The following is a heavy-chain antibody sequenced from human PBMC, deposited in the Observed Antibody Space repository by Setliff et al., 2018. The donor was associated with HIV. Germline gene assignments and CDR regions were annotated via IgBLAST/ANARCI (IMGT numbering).Heavy chain of an antibody. CDR1: GDSISSGGYY. CDR3: ARGAAYYYDSSGWGDAFDI. V-gene: IGHV4-31*11. Sequence: LSLTCAVSGDSISSGGYYWSWIRQHPGKGLEWIGYIFYSGNTCFNPSLKSRVTISVDTSKNQFSLKLSSVTAADTAVYYCARGAAYYYDSSGWGDAFDIWGQGTMVTVSS. CDR2: IFYSGNT. J-gene: IGHJ3*02. D-gene: IGHD3-22*01.